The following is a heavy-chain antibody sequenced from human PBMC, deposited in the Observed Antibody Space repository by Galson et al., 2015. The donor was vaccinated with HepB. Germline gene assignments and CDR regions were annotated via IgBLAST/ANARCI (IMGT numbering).Heavy chain of an antibody. CDR3: AKASPVPAANYNYYYMDV. Sequence: SLRLSCAASGFTFSSYGMHWVRQAPGKGLEWVAVISYDGSNKYYADSVKGRFTISRDNSKNTLYLQMNSLRAEDTAVYYCAKASPVPAANYNYYYMDVWGKGTTVTVSS. CDR1: GFTFSSYG. D-gene: IGHD2-2*01. V-gene: IGHV3-30*18. CDR2: ISYDGSNK. J-gene: IGHJ6*03.